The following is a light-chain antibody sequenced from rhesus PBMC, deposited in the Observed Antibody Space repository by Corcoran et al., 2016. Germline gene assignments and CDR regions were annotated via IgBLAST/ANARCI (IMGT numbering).Light chain of an antibody. J-gene: IGKJ2*01. CDR2: KAA. Sequence: DIQMTQSPSSLSASVGDRVTITCRASQGISNWLAWYQQKPGKAPKLLIYKAATLQSGVPSSFSGSGSWTDYTLTISSLQPEDVATDYCLQDYTTPYSFGQGTKVEIK. CDR3: LQDYTTPYS. V-gene: IGKV1-21*01. CDR1: QGISNW.